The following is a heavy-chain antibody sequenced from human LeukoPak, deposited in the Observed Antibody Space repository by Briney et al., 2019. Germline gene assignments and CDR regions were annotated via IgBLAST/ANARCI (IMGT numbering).Heavy chain of an antibody. Sequence: GGALRLSCAASGFTFSTYEMSWVRQAPGKGLEWVAYIDSSASVIKYADSLQGRFTVSRDNAKKSLYLQLNSLRAEDTAIYYCAREITDTPDAFDIWGQGTRVTASS. D-gene: IGHD3-10*01. CDR3: AREITDTPDAFDI. CDR2: IDSSASVI. CDR1: GFTFSTYE. J-gene: IGHJ3*02. V-gene: IGHV3-48*03.